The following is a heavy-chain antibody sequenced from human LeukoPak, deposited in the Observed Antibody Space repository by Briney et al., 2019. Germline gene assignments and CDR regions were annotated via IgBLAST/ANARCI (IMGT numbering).Heavy chain of an antibody. Sequence: SETLSLTCTVSGGSISSATYYWGWIRQPPGKGLEWIGSIYYSGSTDYNPSLKSRVTISVDTSNKQLSLKVNSVTAADTAVYYCARTPAFYYGSSGYYIWGQGILVTVSS. CDR2: IYYSGST. J-gene: IGHJ4*02. CDR3: ARTPAFYYGSSGYYI. CDR1: GGSISSATYY. D-gene: IGHD3-22*01. V-gene: IGHV4-39*07.